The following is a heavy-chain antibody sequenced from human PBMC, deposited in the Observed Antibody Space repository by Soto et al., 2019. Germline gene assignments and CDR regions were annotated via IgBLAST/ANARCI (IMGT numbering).Heavy chain of an antibody. CDR2: IYSGGST. V-gene: IGHV3-53*01. CDR1: GFTVSSNY. J-gene: IGHJ4*02. CDR3: ARDHEDYGDALDY. D-gene: IGHD4-17*01. Sequence: GGSLRLSCAASGFTVSSNYMSWVRQAPGKGLEWVSVIYSGGSTYYADSVKGRFTISRDNSKNTLYLQMNSLRAEDTAVYYCARDHEDYGDALDYWGQGTLVTVSS.